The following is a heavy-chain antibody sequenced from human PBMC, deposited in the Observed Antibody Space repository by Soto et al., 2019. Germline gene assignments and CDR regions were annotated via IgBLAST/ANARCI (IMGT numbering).Heavy chain of an antibody. CDR3: AREGNLGRWLQPLDF. Sequence: QVQLQVSAPGLVKPSETLSLTCTVSGDSISASSWSWVRQPPGKRLEWIGNIHYNGNTKYNPSLKSRVTMSVDTSKKQFSLKLISVTAEDTAKYFCAREGNLGRWLQPLDFWGQGTLVTVSS. CDR1: GDSISASS. V-gene: IGHV4-59*01. J-gene: IGHJ4*02. D-gene: IGHD5-12*01. CDR2: IHYNGNT.